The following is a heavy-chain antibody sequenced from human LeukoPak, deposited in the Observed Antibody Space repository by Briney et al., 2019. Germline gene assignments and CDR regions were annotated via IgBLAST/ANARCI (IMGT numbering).Heavy chain of an antibody. J-gene: IGHJ4*02. CDR3: TAKPTDYGDYDY. V-gene: IGHV1-69*04. CDR2: IIPILGIA. D-gene: IGHD4-17*01. CDR1: GGTFSSYA. Sequence: SVKVSCKASGGTFSSYAISWVRQAPGQGLEWMGRIIPILGIANYAQKFQGRVTITADKSTSTAYIELNSLRSEDTAVYYCTAKPTDYGDYDYWGQGTLVTVSS.